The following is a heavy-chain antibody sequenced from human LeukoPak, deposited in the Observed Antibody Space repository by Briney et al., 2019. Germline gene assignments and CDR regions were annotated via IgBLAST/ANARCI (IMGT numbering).Heavy chain of an antibody. D-gene: IGHD4-17*01. Sequence: GGSLRLSCAASGFTFSSYSMNWVRQAPGKGLEWVSSISSSSSYIYYADSVKGRFTISRDNAKKSLYLQMNSLRAEDTAVYYCAREVYGDYGVDYWGQGTLVTVSS. V-gene: IGHV3-21*01. CDR2: ISSSSSYI. J-gene: IGHJ4*02. CDR3: AREVYGDYGVDY. CDR1: GFTFSSYS.